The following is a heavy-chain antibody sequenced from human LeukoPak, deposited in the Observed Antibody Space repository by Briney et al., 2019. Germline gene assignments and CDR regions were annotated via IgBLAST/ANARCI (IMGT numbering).Heavy chain of an antibody. CDR2: INWNGGST. V-gene: IGHV3-20*04. CDR3: ARGDSSGWYFDD. D-gene: IGHD6-19*01. J-gene: IGHJ4*02. Sequence: GGSLRLSCTAPGSRFDDHGMAWVRQAPGKGLEWVCGINWNGGSTGYADSVKGRFTISRDNAKYSLYLQMNSLRADDTALYYCARGDSSGWYFDDWGQGTLVTVSS. CDR1: GSRFDDHG.